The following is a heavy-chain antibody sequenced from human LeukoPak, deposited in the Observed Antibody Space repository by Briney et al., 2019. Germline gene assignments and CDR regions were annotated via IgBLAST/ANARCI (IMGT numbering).Heavy chain of an antibody. CDR1: GGSISSSSYY. CDR3: ARWVPTGYYQYYFDY. D-gene: IGHD3-9*01. Sequence: SETLSLTCTVSGGSISSSSYYWGWIRQPPGKGLEWIGSIYYSGSTYYNPSLKSRVTISVDTSKNQFSLKLSSVTAADTAVYYCARWVPTGYYQYYFDYWGQGTLVTVSS. CDR2: IYYSGST. V-gene: IGHV4-39*07. J-gene: IGHJ4*02.